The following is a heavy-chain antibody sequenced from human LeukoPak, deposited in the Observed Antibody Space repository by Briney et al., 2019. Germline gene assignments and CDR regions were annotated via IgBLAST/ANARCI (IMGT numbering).Heavy chain of an antibody. V-gene: IGHV3-48*03. Sequence: GGSLRLSCAASGFTFSSYEMNWVRQAPGKGLEWVSYISSSGSTIYYADSVKGRFTISRDNSKNTLYLQMNSLRAEDTAVYYCAREGRDYYDSSGYYFDYWGQGTLVTVSS. CDR3: AREGRDYYDSSGYYFDY. J-gene: IGHJ4*02. CDR2: ISSSGSTI. CDR1: GFTFSSYE. D-gene: IGHD3-22*01.